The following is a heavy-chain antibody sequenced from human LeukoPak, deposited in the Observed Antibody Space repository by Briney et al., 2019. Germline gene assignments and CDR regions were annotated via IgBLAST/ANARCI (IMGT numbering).Heavy chain of an antibody. Sequence: SVKVSCKASGGTFTRYALNWVRQAPGQGHEWVGGIMPIFGAAINAQKFQGRVTITTDESTTTAYMDLSSLRSEDTAVYYCARSVGYDHNFAHWGQGTLVTVSS. J-gene: IGHJ4*02. CDR2: IMPIFGAA. CDR3: ARSVGYDHNFAH. V-gene: IGHV1-69*05. D-gene: IGHD5-12*01. CDR1: GGTFTRYA.